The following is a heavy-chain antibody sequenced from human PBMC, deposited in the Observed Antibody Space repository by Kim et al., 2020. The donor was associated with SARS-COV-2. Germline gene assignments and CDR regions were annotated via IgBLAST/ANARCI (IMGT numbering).Heavy chain of an antibody. D-gene: IGHD6-13*01. CDR3: AGDSSWNEGFDY. Sequence: YYADSVKGRFTIYRDNAKNSLYLQMNSLRAEDTAVYYCAGDSSWNEGFDYWGQGTLVTVSS. J-gene: IGHJ4*02. V-gene: IGHV3-21*01.